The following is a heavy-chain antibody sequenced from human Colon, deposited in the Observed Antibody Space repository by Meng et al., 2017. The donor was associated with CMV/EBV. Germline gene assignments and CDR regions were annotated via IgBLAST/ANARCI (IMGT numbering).Heavy chain of an antibody. V-gene: IGHV1-2*02. D-gene: IGHD3-16*01. J-gene: IGHJ1*01. CDR3: ASHSSYVWGSHH. Sequence: QGQLVQLGGEVRMPGASVKVSCKASGYSFTGYYIHWVRQAPGQGLEWMGWMDPTTGRTDYAQKFQGTVTMTRDTSISTAYLELSRLTSDDTAVYYCASHSSYVWGSHHWGQGTLVTVSS. CDR1: GYSFTGYY. CDR2: MDPTTGRT.